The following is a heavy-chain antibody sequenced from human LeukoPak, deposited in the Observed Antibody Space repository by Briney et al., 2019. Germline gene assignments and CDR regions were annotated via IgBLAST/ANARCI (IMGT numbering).Heavy chain of an antibody. J-gene: IGHJ4*02. Sequence: GGSLRLSCTASGFTFGDYVMSWVRQAPGKGLEWVGFIRSKAYGGTTKNAASVKGRFTISRDDSKNTLYLQMNSLKTEDTAVYYCTTYDYVWGSYRHDYWGQGTLVTVSS. V-gene: IGHV3-49*04. D-gene: IGHD3-16*02. CDR1: GFTFGDYV. CDR3: TTYDYVWGSYRHDY. CDR2: IRSKAYGGTT.